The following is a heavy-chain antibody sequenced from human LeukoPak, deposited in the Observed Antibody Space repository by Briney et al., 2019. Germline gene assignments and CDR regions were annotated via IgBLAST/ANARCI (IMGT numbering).Heavy chain of an antibody. CDR2: IWSEGNNK. D-gene: IGHD2-8*02. J-gene: IGHJ4*02. V-gene: IGHV3-33*01. CDR1: GFPFSDFN. CDR3: ARDQYWTPDY. Sequence: PGRPLRPPCAASGFPFSDFNMHWGRQAPGKGLGWVAFIWSEGNNKWYADSVKGRFTISRDNSKNTLYLQMNSLRAEDTALYYCARDQYWTPDYCGQGTLVTVSS.